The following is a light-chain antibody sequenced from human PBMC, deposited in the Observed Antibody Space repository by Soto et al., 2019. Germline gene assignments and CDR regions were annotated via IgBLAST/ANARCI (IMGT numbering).Light chain of an antibody. CDR3: QHSLT. Sequence: DIQMTQSPSSLSASVGDRVIITCRASPSINTYLNWYQQKPRKAPKLLIYAASSLKSGVPSRFSGGGSETDFTLTISSLQPEDFATYYCQHSLTFGGGTKVDIK. CDR1: PSINTY. V-gene: IGKV1-39*01. J-gene: IGKJ4*01. CDR2: AAS.